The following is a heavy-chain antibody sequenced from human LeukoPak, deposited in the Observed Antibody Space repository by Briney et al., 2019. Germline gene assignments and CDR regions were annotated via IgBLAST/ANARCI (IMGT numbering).Heavy chain of an antibody. Sequence: ASVKVSCKASGYTFTSYDINWVRQATGQGLEWMGWMNPNSGNTGYAQKFQGRVTMTRNTFISTAYMELSSLRSEDTAVYYCARRGSNYYDSSGYLSFDYGGQGTLVTVSS. CDR1: GYTFTSYD. CDR3: ARRGSNYYDSSGYLSFDY. V-gene: IGHV1-8*01. CDR2: MNPNSGNT. D-gene: IGHD3-22*01. J-gene: IGHJ4*02.